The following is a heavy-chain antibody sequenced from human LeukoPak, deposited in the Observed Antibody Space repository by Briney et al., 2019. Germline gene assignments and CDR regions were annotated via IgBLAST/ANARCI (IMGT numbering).Heavy chain of an antibody. CDR1: GFTFSSYG. J-gene: IGHJ4*02. CDR3: AKPSGEYFDY. V-gene: IGHV3-30*02. CDR2: IWYDGSNK. Sequence: PGGSLRLSCAASGFTFSSYGMHWVRQAPGKGLEWVAVIWYDGSNKYYADFVKGRFTISRDNSKNTLYLQMNSLKVEDTAMYYCAKPSGEYFDYWGQGTLVTVSS.